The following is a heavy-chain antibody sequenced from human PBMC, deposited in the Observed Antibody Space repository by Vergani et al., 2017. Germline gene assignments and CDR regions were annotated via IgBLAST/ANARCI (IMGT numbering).Heavy chain of an antibody. CDR1: GGSISSGNYF. CDR3: ATRGI. Sequence: QVQLQESGPGLVKPSQTLPLTCIVSGGSISSGNYFWNWIRQPAGKGLEWIGRIYTAGCTNYNPSLKSRVTISIDTSKNQFSLELTSVTAADTAVYYCATRGIWGQGTLVTVSS. D-gene: IGHD3-16*01. J-gene: IGHJ4*02. V-gene: IGHV4-61*02. CDR2: IYTAGCT.